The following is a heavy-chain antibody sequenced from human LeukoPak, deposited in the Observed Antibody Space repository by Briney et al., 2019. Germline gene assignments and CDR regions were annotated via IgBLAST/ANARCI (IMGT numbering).Heavy chain of an antibody. CDR2: ISSSGSTI. Sequence: GGSLRLSCAASGFTFSDYYMSWIRQAPGKGLEWVSYISSSGSTIYYADSVKGRFTISRDNAKNSLYLQMNSLRAEDTAVYYRARDASYDFWSGYYNDNWFDPWGQGTLVTVSS. J-gene: IGHJ5*02. V-gene: IGHV3-11*01. CDR3: ARDASYDFWSGYYNDNWFDP. D-gene: IGHD3-3*01. CDR1: GFTFSDYY.